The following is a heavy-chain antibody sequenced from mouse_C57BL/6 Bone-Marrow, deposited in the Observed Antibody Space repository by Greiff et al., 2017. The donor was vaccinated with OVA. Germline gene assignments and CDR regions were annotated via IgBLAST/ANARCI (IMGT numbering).Heavy chain of an antibody. Sequence: EVKLMESGGGLVKPGGSLKLSCAASGFTFSSYAMSWVRQTPEKRLEWVATISDGGSYTYYPDNVKGRFTISRDNAKNNLYLQMSHLKSEDTAMYYCARDRTTVVASLYWYFDVWGTGTTVTVSS. CDR1: GFTFSSYA. CDR2: ISDGGSYT. D-gene: IGHD1-1*01. J-gene: IGHJ1*03. V-gene: IGHV5-4*01. CDR3: ARDRTTVVASLYWYFDV.